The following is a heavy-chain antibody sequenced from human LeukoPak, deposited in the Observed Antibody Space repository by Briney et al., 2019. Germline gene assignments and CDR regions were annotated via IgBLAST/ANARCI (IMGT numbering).Heavy chain of an antibody. D-gene: IGHD5-18*01. J-gene: IGHJ4*02. CDR1: GYTFTGYY. V-gene: IGHV1-2*02. CDR2: INPNSGGT. CDR3: ARVGYSYGPPDY. Sequence: GASVKVSCKTSGYTFTGYYIHWVRQAPGQGLEWMGWINPNSGGTNYAQKFQGRVTMTRDTSISTAYMELSRLRSDDTAVYYCARVGYSYGPPDYWGQGTLVTVSS.